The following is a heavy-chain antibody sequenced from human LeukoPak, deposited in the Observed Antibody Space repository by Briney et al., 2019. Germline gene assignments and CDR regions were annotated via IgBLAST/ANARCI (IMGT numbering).Heavy chain of an antibody. CDR2: IKQDGSEK. CDR3: AREATFGECSDY. J-gene: IGHJ4*02. V-gene: IGHV3-7*01. Sequence: GGSLRLSCAASGFTFSSYWMSWVRQAPGKGLEGVANIKQDGSEKYYVDSVKGRFTISKDNAKNSLYLQMNSLRAEDTAVYYCAREATFGECSDYWGQGTLVTVSS. D-gene: IGHD3-10*01. CDR1: GFTFSSYW.